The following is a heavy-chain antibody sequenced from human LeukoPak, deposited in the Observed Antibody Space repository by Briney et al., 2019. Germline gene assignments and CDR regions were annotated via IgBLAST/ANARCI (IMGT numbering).Heavy chain of an antibody. CDR3: AKVHVLRFLEWLSYFDY. Sequence: GGSLRLSCAASGFTFSSYTMNWVRQAPGKGLEWVSSIDRTSSLIYYADSVKGRFTISRDNAKNSLFLQMNSLRAEDTAVYYCAKVHVLRFLEWLSYFDYWGQGTLVTVSS. D-gene: IGHD3-3*01. CDR1: GFTFSSYT. J-gene: IGHJ4*02. CDR2: IDRTSSLI. V-gene: IGHV3-21*01.